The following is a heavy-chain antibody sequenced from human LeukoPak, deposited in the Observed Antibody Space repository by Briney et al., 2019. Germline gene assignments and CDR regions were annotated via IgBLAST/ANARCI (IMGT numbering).Heavy chain of an antibody. Sequence: GGSLRLSCAASGFTFSSYGMHWVRQAPGKGLEWVAFIRYDGSNKYYADSVKGRFTISRDNSKNTLYLQMNSLRAEDTAVYYCAKVYGPFGVVRNNRFDPWGQGTLVTVSS. CDR1: GFTFSSYG. CDR2: IRYDGSNK. D-gene: IGHD3-3*01. J-gene: IGHJ5*02. V-gene: IGHV3-30*02. CDR3: AKVYGPFGVVRNNRFDP.